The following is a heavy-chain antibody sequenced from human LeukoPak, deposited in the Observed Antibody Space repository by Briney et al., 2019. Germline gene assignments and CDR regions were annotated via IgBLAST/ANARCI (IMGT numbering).Heavy chain of an antibody. CDR2: ITNNGGST. Sequence: PVGSLRLSCAASGFTFSSYAMHWVRQAPGKGLEYVSAITNNGGSTYYGNSVKGRFTISRDNSKNTLYLQMGSLRADDMAVYYCARDGSDCRGGTCDRGPYDYWGQGTLVTVSS. J-gene: IGHJ4*02. D-gene: IGHD2-15*01. CDR1: GFTFSSYA. V-gene: IGHV3-64*01. CDR3: ARDGSDCRGGTCDRGPYDY.